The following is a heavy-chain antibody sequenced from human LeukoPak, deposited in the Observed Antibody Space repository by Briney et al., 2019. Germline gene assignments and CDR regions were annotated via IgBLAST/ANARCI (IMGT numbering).Heavy chain of an antibody. CDR3: ARGSSSWPYYYMDV. V-gene: IGHV4-34*01. J-gene: IGHJ6*03. Sequence: SETLSLTCAVYGGSFSGYSWTWIRQPPGKGLEWIGEFNHSGSTNYNPSLKSRVTISVDTSKNQFSLKLTSVTAADTAVYYCARGSSSWPYYYMDVWGKGTTVTVSS. CDR2: FNHSGST. D-gene: IGHD6-13*01. CDR1: GGSFSGYS.